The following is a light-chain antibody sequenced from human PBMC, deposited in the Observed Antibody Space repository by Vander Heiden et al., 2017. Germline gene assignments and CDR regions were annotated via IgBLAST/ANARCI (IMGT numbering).Light chain of an antibody. CDR1: QCISSW. CDR2: AAS. Sequence: DIQMTPSPSSVSASVGDRVTITCRASQCISSWLAWYQQKPGKAPKLLIYAASRWQSGVPSRFSGSGSGTDVTLTISSLQPEDFATYYCQQANSVPYTFGQGTRLEIK. CDR3: QQANSVPYT. J-gene: IGKJ5*01. V-gene: IGKV1D-12*01.